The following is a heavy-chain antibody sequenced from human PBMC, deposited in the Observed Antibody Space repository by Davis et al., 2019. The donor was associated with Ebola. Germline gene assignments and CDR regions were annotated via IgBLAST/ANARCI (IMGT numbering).Heavy chain of an antibody. D-gene: IGHD3-10*01. CDR2: MNPNSGNT. CDR1: GYTFTSYD. V-gene: IGHV1-8*01. CDR3: ARAPTWSEINYYCFDY. Sequence: ASVKVSCKASGYTFTSYDINWVRQATGQGLEWMGWMNPNSGNTGYAEKFQGRVTMTRNTSISTAYMELSSLRSEDTAVYYCARAPTWSEINYYCFDYWGQGTLVTVSS. J-gene: IGHJ4*02.